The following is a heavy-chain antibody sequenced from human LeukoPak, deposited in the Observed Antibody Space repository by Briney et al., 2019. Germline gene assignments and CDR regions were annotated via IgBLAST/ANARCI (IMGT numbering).Heavy chain of an antibody. D-gene: IGHD5-24*01. Sequence: AASVKVSCKASGYTFTSYGISWVRQAPGQGLEWMGWINTNTGNPTYAQGFTGRFVFSLDTSVSTAYLQISSLKAEDTAVYYCAPGDVSVDGYNGFDYWGQGTLVTVSS. CDR1: GYTFTSYG. V-gene: IGHV7-4-1*02. CDR3: APGDVSVDGYNGFDY. CDR2: INTNTGNP. J-gene: IGHJ4*02.